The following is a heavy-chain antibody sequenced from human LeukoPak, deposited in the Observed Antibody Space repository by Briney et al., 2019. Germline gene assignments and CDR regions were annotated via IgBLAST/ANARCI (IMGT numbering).Heavy chain of an antibody. Sequence: ASVKVSCKASGYTFTDYYMHWVRQAPGKGLEWMGGFDPEDGETIYAQKFQGRVTMTEDTSTDTAYMELSSLRSEDTAVYYCATLARNSSSWRYYYYMDVWGKGTTVTVSS. V-gene: IGHV1-24*01. D-gene: IGHD6-13*01. CDR2: FDPEDGET. J-gene: IGHJ6*03. CDR1: GYTFTDYY. CDR3: ATLARNSSSWRYYYYMDV.